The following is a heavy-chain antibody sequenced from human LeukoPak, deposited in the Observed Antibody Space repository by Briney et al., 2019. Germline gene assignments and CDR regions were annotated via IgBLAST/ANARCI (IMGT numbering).Heavy chain of an antibody. CDR3: AKDPAILTGYYIGYFDY. J-gene: IGHJ4*02. Sequence: PGGSLRLSCAASGFTFSSYGMHWVRQAPGKGLEWVAFIRYDGSNKYYADSVKGRFTISRDNSKNTLYLQMNSLRAEDTAVYYCAKDPAILTGYYIGYFDYWGQGTLVTVSS. V-gene: IGHV3-30*02. CDR1: GFTFSSYG. D-gene: IGHD3-9*01. CDR2: IRYDGSNK.